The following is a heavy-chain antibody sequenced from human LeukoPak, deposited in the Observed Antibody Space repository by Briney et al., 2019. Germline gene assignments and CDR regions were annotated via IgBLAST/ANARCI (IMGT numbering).Heavy chain of an antibody. J-gene: IGHJ5*02. CDR2: ISAYNGNT. CDR3: ARGEGFDP. CDR1: GYTFTSYG. V-gene: IGHV1-18*01. Sequence: EASVKVSCKASGYTFTSYGISWVRQAPGQGLEWMGWISAYNGNTNYAQKLQGRVTITRNTSISTAYMELSSLRSEDTAVYYCARGEGFDPWGQGTLVTVSS.